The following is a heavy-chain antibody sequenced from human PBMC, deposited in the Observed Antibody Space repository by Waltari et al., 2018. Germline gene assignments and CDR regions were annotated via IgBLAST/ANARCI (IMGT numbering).Heavy chain of an antibody. CDR2: IYHSGST. V-gene: IGHV4-38-2*01. CDR1: GYSISSGYY. J-gene: IGHJ4*02. Sequence: QVQLQESGPGLVKPSETLSLTCAVSGYSISSGYYWGWIRQPPGKGLEWIGSIYHSGSTYYNPSLKSLVTISVDTSKNQFSLKLSSVTAADTAVYYCARHTWLEAGPDYWGQGTLVIVSS. CDR3: ARHTWLEAGPDY. D-gene: IGHD3-22*01.